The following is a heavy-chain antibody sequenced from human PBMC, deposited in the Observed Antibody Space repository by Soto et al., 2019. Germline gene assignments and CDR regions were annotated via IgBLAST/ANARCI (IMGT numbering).Heavy chain of an antibody. V-gene: IGHV3-66*01. D-gene: IGHD2-15*01. Sequence: EVQLVESGGGLVQPGGSLRLSCAASGFTVSSKYMSWVRQPPGKGLEWVSLIQSGGSTYYAGSVKCRFTISRDNSEDTLFLQMNSLRVEDTAVYYWTRDDVQCSGGRCYGVPMDVWGKVTTVTVSA. J-gene: IGHJ6*04. CDR2: IQSGGST. CDR3: TRDDVQCSGGRCYGVPMDV. CDR1: GFTVSSKY.